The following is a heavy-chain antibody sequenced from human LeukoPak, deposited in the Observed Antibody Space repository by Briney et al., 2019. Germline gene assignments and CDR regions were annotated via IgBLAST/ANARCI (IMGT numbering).Heavy chain of an antibody. Sequence: GASVKVSCKASGYTFTSYGISWVRQAPGQGLEWMGWISAYNGNTNYAQKFQGRVTMTRDTSTSTVYMELSSLRSEDTAVYYCVTSYRSSQGLTGAYNFDYWGQGTLVTVSS. CDR2: ISAYNGNT. CDR1: GYTFTSYG. J-gene: IGHJ4*02. D-gene: IGHD7-27*01. V-gene: IGHV1-18*01. CDR3: VTSYRSSQGLTGAYNFDY.